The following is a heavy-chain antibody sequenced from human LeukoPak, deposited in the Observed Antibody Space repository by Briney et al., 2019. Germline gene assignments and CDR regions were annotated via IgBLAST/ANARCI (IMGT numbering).Heavy chain of an antibody. CDR2: INSDGSTT. D-gene: IGHD3-3*01. CDR3: AKARFSVMGGILS. J-gene: IGHJ3*01. Sequence: GGSLRLSCAASGFTFSRYWMHWVRQAPGKGLVWVARINSDGSTTSGADSVKGRFTISRDNAKNTLYLQMNSLRAEDTAVYYCAKARFSVMGGILSWGQGTMVTVSS. V-gene: IGHV3-74*01. CDR1: GFTFSRYW.